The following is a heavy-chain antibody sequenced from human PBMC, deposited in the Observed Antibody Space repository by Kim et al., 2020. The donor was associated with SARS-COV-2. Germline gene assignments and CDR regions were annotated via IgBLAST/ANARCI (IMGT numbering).Heavy chain of an antibody. J-gene: IGHJ5*02. CDR1: GGSFSGYY. CDR2: INHSGST. CDR3: ARDEYCSGGSCYYSFDP. D-gene: IGHD2-15*01. V-gene: IGHV4-34*01. Sequence: SETLSLTCAVYGGSFSGYYWSWIRQPPGKGLEWIGEINHSGSTNYNPSLKSRVTISVDTSKNQFSLKLSSVTAADTAVYYCARDEYCSGGSCYYSFDPWGQGTLVTVSS.